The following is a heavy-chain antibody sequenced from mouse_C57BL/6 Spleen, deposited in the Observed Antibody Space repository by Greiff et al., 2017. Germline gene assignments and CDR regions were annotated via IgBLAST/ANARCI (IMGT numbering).Heavy chain of an antibody. CDR3: ARGNFDPGDYFGY. V-gene: IGHV1-69*01. Sequence: QVQLQQSGAELVMPGASVKLSCKASGYTFTSYWMHWVKQRPGQGLEWIGEIDPSDSYTNYNQKFKGKSTLTVDKSSSTADWQHSSLTSSDSAVDYCARGNFDPGDYFGYWGQGTTLSVSS. J-gene: IGHJ2*01. CDR1: GYTFTSYW. CDR2: IDPSDSYT.